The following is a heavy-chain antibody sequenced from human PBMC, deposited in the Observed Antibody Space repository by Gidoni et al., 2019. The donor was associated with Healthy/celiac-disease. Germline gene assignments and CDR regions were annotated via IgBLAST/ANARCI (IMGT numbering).Heavy chain of an antibody. J-gene: IGHJ4*02. D-gene: IGHD6-19*01. Sequence: EVQLLESGGGLVQPGGSLRLSCAASGFPFSSYAMSWVRQAPGKGLELVSAISGSGGSTYYADSVKGRFTISRDNSKNTLYLQMNSLRAEDTAVYYCAKDRTSGWYGRVFDYWGQGTLVTVSS. V-gene: IGHV3-23*01. CDR3: AKDRTSGWYGRVFDY. CDR2: ISGSGGST. CDR1: GFPFSSYA.